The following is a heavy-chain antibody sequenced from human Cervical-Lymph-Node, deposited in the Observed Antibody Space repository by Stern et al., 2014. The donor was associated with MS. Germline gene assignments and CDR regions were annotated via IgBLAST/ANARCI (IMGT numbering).Heavy chain of an antibody. D-gene: IGHD2/OR15-2a*01. CDR3: ARAGEYTSYARHYFDY. V-gene: IGHV1-46*01. CDR2: ANPSGGDT. Sequence: QVQLVESGAEVKKPGASVKVSCKASGYTLTHYFMHWVRQAPGQGLEWMGIANPSGGDTTYAQRFQARVTMTWDTSTSTVYMELSSLTSEDTATYYCARAGEYTSYARHYFDYWGQGTLVTVSS. CDR1: GYTLTHYF. J-gene: IGHJ4*02.